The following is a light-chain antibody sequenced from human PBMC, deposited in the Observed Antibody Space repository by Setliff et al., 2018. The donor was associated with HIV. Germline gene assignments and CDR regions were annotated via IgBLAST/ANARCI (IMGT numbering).Light chain of an antibody. V-gene: IGLV3-21*04. Sequence: SYELTQPSSVSVAPGKTASITCGGNNIGSKSVHWYQQTPGQAPVLVIYNDSDRPSGIPERLSGSNSGTTATLTISRVEAGDEADYYCQVWDSSSDHYVFGTGTKVTVL. J-gene: IGLJ1*01. CDR1: NIGSKS. CDR3: QVWDSSSDHYV. CDR2: NDS.